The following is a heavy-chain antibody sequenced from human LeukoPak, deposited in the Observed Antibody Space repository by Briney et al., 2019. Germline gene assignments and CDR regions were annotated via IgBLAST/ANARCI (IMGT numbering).Heavy chain of an antibody. CDR1: GGSISSFF. Sequence: SETLSLTCAVSGGSISSFFWTWIRQPPGKGLEWIGYIYYSGSTNYNPSLESRVTISVDTSKNQFSLRLSSVTAADTAVYYCARSTRGWPLFWDIWGQGTMVTVSS. V-gene: IGHV4-59*08. CDR3: ARSTRGWPLFWDI. CDR2: IYYSGST. D-gene: IGHD3-3*01. J-gene: IGHJ3*02.